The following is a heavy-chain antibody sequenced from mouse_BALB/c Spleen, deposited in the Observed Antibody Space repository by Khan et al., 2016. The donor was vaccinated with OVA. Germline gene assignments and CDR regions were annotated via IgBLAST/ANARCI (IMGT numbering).Heavy chain of an antibody. V-gene: IGHV1-69*02. J-gene: IGHJ4*01. CDR3: ARDQCSNFFYAVDY. CDR1: GYTFTSYW. CDR2: IDPCDSET. D-gene: IGHD2-5*01. Sequence: QVQLQQSGAELVKPGAPVKLSCKASGYTFTSYWMNWVKQRPGRGLEWIGRIDPCDSETHYNQKFKDKATLTVDKSSSTAYIQLSRLTSEDSAVYYCARDQCSNFFYAVDYWGQGTSVTVSS.